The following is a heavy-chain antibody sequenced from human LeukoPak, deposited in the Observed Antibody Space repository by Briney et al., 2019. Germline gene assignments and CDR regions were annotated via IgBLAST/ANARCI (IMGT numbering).Heavy chain of an antibody. J-gene: IGHJ4*02. CDR3: ARDPLYGDYGDY. CDR1: GFTFSSYG. Sequence: GGSLRLSCAASGFTFSSYGMHWVRQAPGKGLEWVALIWYDGSNKYYADSVKGRFTISRDNSKNTLYLQMNSLRAEDTAVYYCARDPLYGDYGDYWGQGTLVTVSS. CDR2: IWYDGSNK. V-gene: IGHV3-33*01. D-gene: IGHD4-17*01.